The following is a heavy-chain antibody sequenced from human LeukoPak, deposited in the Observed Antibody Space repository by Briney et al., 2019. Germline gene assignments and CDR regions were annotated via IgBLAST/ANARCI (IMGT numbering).Heavy chain of an antibody. CDR1: GYTFTSYY. D-gene: IGHD3-16*01. CDR3: ARAGGNGRFDP. J-gene: IGHJ5*02. Sequence: ASVKVSCKASGYTFTSYYMHWVRQAPGQGLEWMGIINPSGGSTSYAQKFQGRVTMTTDTSTSTAYMELRGLRSDDTAVYYCARAGGNGRFDPWGQGTLVTVSS. V-gene: IGHV1-46*01. CDR2: INPSGGST.